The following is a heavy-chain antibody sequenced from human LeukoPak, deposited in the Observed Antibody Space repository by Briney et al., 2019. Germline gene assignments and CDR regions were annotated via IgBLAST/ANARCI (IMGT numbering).Heavy chain of an antibody. CDR1: GFTFSSYS. CDR3: AKDPLTGDLGPCY. D-gene: IGHD7-27*01. Sequence: GGSLRLSCAASGFTFSSYSMNWVRQAPGKGLEWVSSIGSSSSYIYYADSVKGRFTISRDNAKNSLYLQMNSLRAEDTAVYYCAKDPLTGDLGPCYWGQGTLVTVSS. CDR2: IGSSSSYI. J-gene: IGHJ4*02. V-gene: IGHV3-21*04.